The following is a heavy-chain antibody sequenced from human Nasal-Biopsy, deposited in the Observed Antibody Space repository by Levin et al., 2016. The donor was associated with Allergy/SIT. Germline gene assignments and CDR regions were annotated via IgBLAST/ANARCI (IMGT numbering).Heavy chain of an antibody. CDR2: IKQDGSDK. Sequence: GESLKISCVASGFDFSNYYMSWVRQAPGKGLEWVAKIKQDGSDKNYVDSVKGRFTISRDNAKNSLYLQMNSLRDEDTAVYYCARENGVRGNFDSWGQGTLVTVSS. J-gene: IGHJ4*02. V-gene: IGHV3-7*01. CDR1: GFDFSNYY. CDR3: ARENGVRGNFDS. D-gene: IGHD3-10*01.